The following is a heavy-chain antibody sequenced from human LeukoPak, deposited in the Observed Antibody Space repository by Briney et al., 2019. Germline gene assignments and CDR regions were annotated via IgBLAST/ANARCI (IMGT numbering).Heavy chain of an antibody. CDR1: GGSITSRY. CDR3: ARGEDSIRPFDY. V-gene: IGHV4-59*11. Sequence: PSDTLSLTCTVSGGSITSRYWSWIRQPPGKGLEWIGHVYYTGSTNYNPSLKSRVTISVDTPKSQFSLKLSSVTAADTAVYYCARGEDSIRPFDYWGQGTLVTVSS. J-gene: IGHJ4*02. D-gene: IGHD1-26*01. CDR2: VYYTGST.